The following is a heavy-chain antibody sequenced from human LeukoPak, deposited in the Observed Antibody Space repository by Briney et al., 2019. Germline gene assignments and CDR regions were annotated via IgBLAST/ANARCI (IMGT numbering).Heavy chain of an antibody. D-gene: IGHD2-2*01. CDR3: ARNLGYCSTTSCYWFDP. Sequence: SETLSLTCTVSGGSITTYYWSWIRQPPGKGLEWIGHIYYSGSTNYNPSLKSRVTISVDTSKNQFSLKLSSVTAADTAVYYCARNLGYCSTTSCYWFDPWGQGTLVTVSS. V-gene: IGHV4-59*01. CDR2: IYYSGST. CDR1: GGSITTYY. J-gene: IGHJ5*02.